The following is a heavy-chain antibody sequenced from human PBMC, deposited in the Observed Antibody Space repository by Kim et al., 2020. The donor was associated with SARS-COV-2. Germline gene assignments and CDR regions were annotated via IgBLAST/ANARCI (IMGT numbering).Heavy chain of an antibody. CDR1: GFTFSSYA. V-gene: IGHV3-30*04. D-gene: IGHD3-22*01. CDR3: ARDRYYDSSGAFDY. Sequence: GGSLRLSCAASGFTFSSYAMSWVRQAPGKGLEWVAVISYDGSNKYYVDSVKGRFTISRDNSKNTLYLQMNSLRAEDTAVYYCARDRYYDSSGAFDYWGQGTLVTVSS. J-gene: IGHJ4*02. CDR2: ISYDGSNK.